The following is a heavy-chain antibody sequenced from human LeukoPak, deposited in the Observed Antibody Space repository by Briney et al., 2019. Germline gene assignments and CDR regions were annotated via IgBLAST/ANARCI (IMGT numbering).Heavy chain of an antibody. Sequence: PSDTLSLTCTVSGGSISNSTYYWGWVRQPPGKGLEWIGSIFYRGSTYYTPSLKSRATISVDTSKNQFSLKLTSVTAADTAMYFCARNWVADSFDFWGQGTMVTVSS. V-gene: IGHV4-39*01. CDR1: GGSISNSTYY. CDR3: ARNWVADSFDF. D-gene: IGHD6-19*01. J-gene: IGHJ3*01. CDR2: IFYRGST.